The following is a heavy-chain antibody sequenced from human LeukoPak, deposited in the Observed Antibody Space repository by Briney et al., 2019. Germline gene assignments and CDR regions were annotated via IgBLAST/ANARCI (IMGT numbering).Heavy chain of an antibody. CDR3: AGSTFGELSHMKFDY. D-gene: IGHD3-10*01. Sequence: SETLSLTCTVSGGSISSYYWSWIRQPPGKGLEWIGYIYYSGSTNYNPSLKSGVTISVDTSKNQFSLKLTSVTAADTAVYYCAGSTFGELSHMKFDYWGQGTLVTVSS. J-gene: IGHJ4*02. CDR1: GGSISSYY. V-gene: IGHV4-59*01. CDR2: IYYSGST.